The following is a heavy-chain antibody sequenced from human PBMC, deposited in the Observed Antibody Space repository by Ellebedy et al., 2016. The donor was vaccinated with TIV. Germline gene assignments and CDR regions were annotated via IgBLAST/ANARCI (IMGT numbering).Heavy chain of an antibody. CDR2: ISDFSAYR. D-gene: IGHD2-2*01. V-gene: IGHV3-21*01. Sequence: GESLKISCTASGFTFSDYSMNWVRQAPGKGLEWVSSISDFSAYRFYADSVKGRFTISRDNAKNLLYLQMDSLRAEDTAVYYCARDTVPAALDAFDIWGQGTMVTVSS. CDR1: GFTFSDYS. J-gene: IGHJ3*02. CDR3: ARDTVPAALDAFDI.